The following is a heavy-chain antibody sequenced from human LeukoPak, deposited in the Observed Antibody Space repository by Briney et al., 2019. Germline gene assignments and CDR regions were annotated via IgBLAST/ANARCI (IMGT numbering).Heavy chain of an antibody. CDR3: ASPIAARPKYYYMDV. V-gene: IGHV3-21*01. Sequence: GGSLRLSCAASGFTFSSYSMNWVRQAPGKGLEWVSSISSSSSYIYYADSVKGRFTISRDNAKNSLYLQMNSLRAEDTAVYYCASPIAARPKYYYMDVWGKGTTVTVSS. D-gene: IGHD6-6*01. J-gene: IGHJ6*03. CDR2: ISSSSSYI. CDR1: GFTFSSYS.